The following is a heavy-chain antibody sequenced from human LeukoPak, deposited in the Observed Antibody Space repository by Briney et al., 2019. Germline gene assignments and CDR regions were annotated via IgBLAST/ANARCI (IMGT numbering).Heavy chain of an antibody. CDR3: TKEGLPSGSSWSAWFDP. CDR1: GFSVRTNF. J-gene: IGHJ5*02. Sequence: GGSLRLSCAVSGFSVRTNFMSWVRQAPGKGLEWVSVIYTGGGTDHADSVKGRFTISRDNSKNTLYLQMNSLRAEDTAVYYCTKEGLPSGSSWSAWFDPWGQGTLVTVSS. CDR2: IYTGGGT. D-gene: IGHD3-10*01. V-gene: IGHV3-53*05.